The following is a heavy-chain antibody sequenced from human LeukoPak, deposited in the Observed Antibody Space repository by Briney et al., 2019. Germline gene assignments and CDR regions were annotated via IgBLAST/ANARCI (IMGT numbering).Heavy chain of an antibody. CDR2: INEDGGEK. CDR3: AREDEGGVTGS. D-gene: IGHD3-9*01. Sequence: GGSLRLSCAASGFTFSSYWMSWVRQAPGKGLEWVANINEDGGEKYYVDSVKGRFTISRDNAKNSLYLQMNRLRAEDTAVYYCAREDEGGVTGSWGQGTLVTVSS. CDR1: GFTFSSYW. J-gene: IGHJ5*02. V-gene: IGHV3-7*01.